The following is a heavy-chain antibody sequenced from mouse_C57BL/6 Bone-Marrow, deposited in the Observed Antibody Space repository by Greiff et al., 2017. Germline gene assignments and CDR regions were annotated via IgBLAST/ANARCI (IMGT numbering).Heavy chain of an antibody. CDR3: AKQTYYYGSRGGMDY. J-gene: IGHJ4*01. CDR1: GFSLTSYG. CDR2: IWRGGST. D-gene: IGHD1-1*01. Sequence: QVQLKESGPGLVQPSQSLSITCTVSGFSLTSYGVHWVRQSPGKGLEWLGVIWRGGSTDYNAAFMSRLSITKDNSKSQVFFKMNSLQADDTAIYYCAKQTYYYGSRGGMDYWGQGTSVTVSS. V-gene: IGHV2-5*01.